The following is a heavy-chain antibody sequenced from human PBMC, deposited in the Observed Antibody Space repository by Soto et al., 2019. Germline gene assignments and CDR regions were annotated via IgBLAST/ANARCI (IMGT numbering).Heavy chain of an antibody. V-gene: IGHV3-21*01. CDR1: GFTFSSYS. Sequence: EVQLVESGGGLVKPGGSLRLSCAASGFTFSSYSMNWVRQAPGKGLEWVSSISSSSSYIYYADSVKGRFTISRDNAKNSLYLQMNSLRAEDTAVYYCARDGGVVVPAASLLWEADYYYGMDVWGQGTTVTVSS. D-gene: IGHD2-2*01. CDR2: ISSSSSYI. CDR3: ARDGGVVVPAASLLWEADYYYGMDV. J-gene: IGHJ6*02.